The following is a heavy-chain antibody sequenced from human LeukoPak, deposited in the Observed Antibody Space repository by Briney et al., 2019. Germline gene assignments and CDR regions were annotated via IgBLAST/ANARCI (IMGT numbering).Heavy chain of an antibody. CDR3: ARISVAYCGGDCYSGFDP. Sequence: GGSLRLSCAASGFTFSSYSMNWVRQAPGKGMEWVSSISIIISYIYYADSLTVPFTISRDNAKNSLYLQMNSLRAEDTAVYYCARISVAYCGGDCYSGFDPWGQGTLVTVSS. D-gene: IGHD2-21*02. CDR1: GFTFSSYS. J-gene: IGHJ5*02. V-gene: IGHV3-21*01. CDR2: ISIIISYI.